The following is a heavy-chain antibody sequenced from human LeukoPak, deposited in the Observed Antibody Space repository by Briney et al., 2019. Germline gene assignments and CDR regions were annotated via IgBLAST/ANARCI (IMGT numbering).Heavy chain of an antibody. CDR2: ISYDGSNK. J-gene: IGHJ3*02. D-gene: IGHD3-3*01. V-gene: IGHV3-30-3*01. Sequence: GGSLRLSCAASGFTFSSYAMHWVRQAPGKGLEWVAVISYDGSNKYYADSVKGRFTISRDNSKNTLYLQMNSLRAEDTAVYYCARAVTIFGVVIEGDAFDIWGQGTMVTVSS. CDR3: ARAVTIFGVVIEGDAFDI. CDR1: GFTFSSYA.